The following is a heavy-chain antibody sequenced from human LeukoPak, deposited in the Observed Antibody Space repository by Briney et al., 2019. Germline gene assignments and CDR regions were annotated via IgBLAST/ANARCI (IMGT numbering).Heavy chain of an antibody. J-gene: IGHJ4*02. V-gene: IGHV4-59*01. CDR3: ARAQGDY. CDR2: IYYSGST. CDR1: GGSISSYY. Sequence: SETLSLTCTVSGGSISSYYWSWIRQPPGKGLEGSGYIYYSGSTNYNPSLKSRVTISVDPSKNQFSLKLSSVTAADTAVYYCARAQGDYWGQGTLVTVSS.